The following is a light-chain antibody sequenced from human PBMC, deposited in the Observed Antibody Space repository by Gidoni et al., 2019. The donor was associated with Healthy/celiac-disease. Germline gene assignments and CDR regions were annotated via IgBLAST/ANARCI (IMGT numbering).Light chain of an antibody. V-gene: IGKV3-15*01. CDR2: GAS. CDR1: QSVSSN. J-gene: IGKJ1*01. CDR3: QQYNNWPWT. Sequence: EIVMTQSPATLSVSPGERATLYCSASQSVSSNLAWYQQKHGQAPRLLIYGASTRAPGIPARFSGSGSGTEFTLTISSLQSEDFAVYYCQQYNNWPWTFGQGTKVEIK.